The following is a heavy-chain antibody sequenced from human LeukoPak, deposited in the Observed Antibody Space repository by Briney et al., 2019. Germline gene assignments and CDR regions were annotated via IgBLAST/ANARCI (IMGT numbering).Heavy chain of an antibody. Sequence: GGSLRLSCAASGFTFSSYSMNWVRQAPGKGLEWVSYISGSSSTIYYADSVKGRFTISRDNAKNSLYLQMNSLRAEDTAVYYCARDQGTPGPSYFDSWGQGTLVTVSS. CDR3: ARDQGTPGPSYFDS. V-gene: IGHV3-48*04. CDR2: ISGSSSTI. J-gene: IGHJ4*02. CDR1: GFTFSSYS. D-gene: IGHD2-15*01.